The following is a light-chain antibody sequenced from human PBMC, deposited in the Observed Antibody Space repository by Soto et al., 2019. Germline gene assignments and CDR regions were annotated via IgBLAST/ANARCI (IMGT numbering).Light chain of an antibody. CDR2: KAS. CDR3: QQLNSYPYT. CDR1: QSISSW. Sequence: DIHMTQSPSTLSAFVGDRVTITCRASQSISSWLAWYQQKPGKAPKLLIFKASTLESGVPSRFSGSGSGTEFALTISSLQPDDFATYYCQQLNSYPYTFGQGTKLEIK. V-gene: IGKV1-5*03. J-gene: IGKJ2*01.